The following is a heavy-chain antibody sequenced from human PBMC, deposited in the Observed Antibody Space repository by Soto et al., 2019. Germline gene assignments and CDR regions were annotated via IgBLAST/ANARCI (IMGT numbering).Heavy chain of an antibody. CDR3: ARWALRQGKTLKKNYGVDY. CDR1: GGSFSGYY. CDR2: INHSGST. D-gene: IGHD4-17*01. J-gene: IGHJ4*02. V-gene: IGHV4-34*01. Sequence: SETLSLTCAVYGGSFSGYYWSWIRQPPGKGLEWIGEINHSGSTNYNPSLKSRVTISVDTSKNQFSLKLSSVTAADTAVYYCARWALRQGKTLKKNYGVDYWGQGTLVTVSS.